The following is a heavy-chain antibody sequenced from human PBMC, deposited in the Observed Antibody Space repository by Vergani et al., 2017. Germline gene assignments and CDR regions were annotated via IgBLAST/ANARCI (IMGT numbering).Heavy chain of an antibody. Sequence: QVQLVQSGAEVKKPGASVKVSCKASGYTFTSYYMHWVRQAPGQGLEWMGIINPRCGSTSYAQKFQGRVTMTRDTSTSTVYMELSSLRSEDTAVYYCARGPPTIFGVVNREWFDPWGQGTLVTVSS. CDR1: GYTFTSYY. CDR3: ARGPPTIFGVVNREWFDP. V-gene: IGHV1-46*03. D-gene: IGHD3-3*01. CDR2: INPRCGST. J-gene: IGHJ5*02.